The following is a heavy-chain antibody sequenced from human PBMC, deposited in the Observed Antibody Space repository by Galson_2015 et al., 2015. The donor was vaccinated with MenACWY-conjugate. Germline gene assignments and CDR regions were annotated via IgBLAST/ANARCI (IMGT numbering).Heavy chain of an antibody. V-gene: IGHV3-48*03. CDR3: ARLAVPCLN. J-gene: IGHJ4*02. CDR2: SSSSGTTI. Sequence: SLRLSFASSAFTFRSFEIHFVRQAPGKGLEWVSYSSSSGTTIYYSDSVKGRFTISSDNVKNSLYLQMNSLRAEDTAVYYCARLAVPCLNWGQGTLVTVSS. CDR1: AFTFRSFE. D-gene: IGHD6-19*01.